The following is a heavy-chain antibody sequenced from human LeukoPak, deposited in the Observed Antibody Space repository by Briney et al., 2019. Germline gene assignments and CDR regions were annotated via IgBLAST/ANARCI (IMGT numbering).Heavy chain of an antibody. CDR1: GDTFTSYW. D-gene: IGHD6-13*01. CDR3: AIGPAGCSSSWRFDY. Sequence: GESLKISCKGSGDTFTSYWIAWVRQMPGKGLEWMGIIYPGDSDTRYSPSFQGQVTISADKSISTAYLQWSSLKASDTAMYYCAIGPAGCSSSWRFDYWGQGTLVTVSS. V-gene: IGHV5-51*01. J-gene: IGHJ4*02. CDR2: IYPGDSDT.